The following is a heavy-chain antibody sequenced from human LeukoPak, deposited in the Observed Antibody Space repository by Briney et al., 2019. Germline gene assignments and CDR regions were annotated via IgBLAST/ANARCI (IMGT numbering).Heavy chain of an antibody. CDR3: ARVPLGYCSSTSCRTVQYFDY. V-gene: IGHV4-39*07. Sequence: PSETLSLTCTVSGGSISSSSYSWGWIRQPPGKGLEWIGSIYYSGSTYYNPSLKSRVTISVDTSKNQFSLKLSSVTAADTAVYYCARVPLGYCSSTSCRTVQYFDYWGQGTLVTVSS. D-gene: IGHD2-2*01. CDR2: IYYSGST. CDR1: GGSISSSSYS. J-gene: IGHJ4*02.